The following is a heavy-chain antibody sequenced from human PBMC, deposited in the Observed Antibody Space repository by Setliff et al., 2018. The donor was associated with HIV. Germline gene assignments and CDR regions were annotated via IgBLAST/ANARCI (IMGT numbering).Heavy chain of an antibody. V-gene: IGHV3-21*01. D-gene: IGHD1-26*01. CDR1: GFNFKTYG. CDR3: VRGIVGASVFNY. Sequence: PGGSLRLSCAASGFNFKTYGMTWVRQAPGKGLEWVSSISGAASHSYYAGSVKGRFTISRDNAKNTLYLQMNGLRAEDTAVHYCVRGIVGASVFNYWGQGTQVTVSS. CDR2: ISGAASHS. J-gene: IGHJ4*02.